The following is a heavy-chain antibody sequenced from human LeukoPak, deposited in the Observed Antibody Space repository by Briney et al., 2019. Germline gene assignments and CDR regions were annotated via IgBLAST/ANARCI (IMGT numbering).Heavy chain of an antibody. J-gene: IGHJ4*02. CDR2: ISGSDGST. CDR1: GFTFSSYA. Sequence: GGSLRLSCAASGFTFSSYAMSWVRQAPGKGLEWVSAISGSDGSTYYADSVKGRFTISRDNSKNTLYLQMNSLSAEDTAVYYCEKDLGGSGDYRPYWGQGSVVTVSS. D-gene: IGHD2-21*02. V-gene: IGHV3-23*01. CDR3: EKDLGGSGDYRPY.